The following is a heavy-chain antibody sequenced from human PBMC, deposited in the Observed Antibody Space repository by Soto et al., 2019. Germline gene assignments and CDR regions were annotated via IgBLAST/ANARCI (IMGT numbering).Heavy chain of an antibody. CDR1: GYTFTSYY. V-gene: IGHV1-46*01. J-gene: IGHJ4*02. CDR2: INPSGGST. CDR3: ATLSAAFDY. Sequence: ASVKVSCKASGYTFTSYYRHWGRQAPGQWLEWMGIINPSGGSTSYAQKFQGRVTMTRETSTRTVYMELSSLRSEDTAVYYCATLSAAFDYGGQGTRVTVS. D-gene: IGHD6-25*01.